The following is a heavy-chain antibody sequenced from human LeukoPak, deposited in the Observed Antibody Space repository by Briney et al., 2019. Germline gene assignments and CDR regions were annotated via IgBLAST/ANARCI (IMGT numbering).Heavy chain of an antibody. V-gene: IGHV4-61*02. J-gene: IGHJ1*01. CDR3: ARTSEWELQH. CDR2: IYTSGST. CDR1: GGSITSSSYY. D-gene: IGHD1-26*01. Sequence: PSETLSLTCTVSGGSITSSSYYWNWIRQPAGKGLEWIGRIYTSGSTNYNPSLKSRVTMSVDTSKNQFSLKLSSVTAADTAVYYCARTSEWELQHWGQGTLVTVSS.